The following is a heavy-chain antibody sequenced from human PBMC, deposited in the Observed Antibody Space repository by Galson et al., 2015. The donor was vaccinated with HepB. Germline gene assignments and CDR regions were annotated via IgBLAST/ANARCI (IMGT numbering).Heavy chain of an antibody. CDR1: GYSFTSYW. J-gene: IGHJ6*02. CDR3: ARSRPVSPGRNFFYGMDV. CDR2: IDPSDSNT. V-gene: IGHV5-10-1*01. D-gene: IGHD3-10*01. Sequence: QSGAEVKKPGESLRISWKGSGYSFTSYWISWVRQMPGKGLEWMGRIDPSDSNTNYNPSFQGHVTISADKSISTAYLQWSSLKASDTAMYYCARSRPVSPGRNFFYGMDVWGQGTTVTVSS.